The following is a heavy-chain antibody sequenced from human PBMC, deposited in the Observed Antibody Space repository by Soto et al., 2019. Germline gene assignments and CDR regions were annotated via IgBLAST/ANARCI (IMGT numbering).Heavy chain of an antibody. CDR1: GFTFSSYA. J-gene: IGHJ4*02. CDR3: AKDLSALGYYYDSSGYYYEDY. V-gene: IGHV3-23*01. CDR2: ISGSGGST. Sequence: EVQLLESGGGLVQPGGSLRLSCAASGFTFSSYAMSWVRQAPGKGLEWVSAISGSGGSTYYADSVKGRFTISRDNSKNTLYLQMNSLRAEDTAVYYCAKDLSALGYYYDSSGYYYEDYWGQGTLVTVSS. D-gene: IGHD3-22*01.